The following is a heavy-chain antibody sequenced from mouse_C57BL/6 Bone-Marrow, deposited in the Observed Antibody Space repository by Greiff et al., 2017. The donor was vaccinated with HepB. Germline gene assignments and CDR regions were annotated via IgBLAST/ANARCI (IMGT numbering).Heavy chain of an antibody. J-gene: IGHJ3*01. V-gene: IGHV4-1*01. CDR2: INPDSSTI. D-gene: IGHD3-2*02. CDR1: GVDFSRYW. CDR3: AMGSSGYPAWFAY. Sequence: AASGVDFSRYWMSWVRRAPGKGLEWIGEINPDSSTINYAPSLKDKFIISRDNAKNTLYLQMSKVRSEDTALYYCAMGSSGYPAWFAYWGQGTLVTVSA.